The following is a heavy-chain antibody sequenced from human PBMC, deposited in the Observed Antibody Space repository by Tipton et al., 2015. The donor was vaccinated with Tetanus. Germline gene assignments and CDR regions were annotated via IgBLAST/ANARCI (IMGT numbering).Heavy chain of an antibody. CDR1: GGSVNSDDYC. D-gene: IGHD2-2*01. Sequence: TLSLTCTVSGGSVNSDDYCWTWIRQHPGKGLDWIGYIFHTGGADYNPSLKSRATISIDTSKNQFSLKLSSVTAADTAVYYCARRSYCSSSRCFDAFDLWGQGTMVTVSS. CDR3: ARRSYCSSSRCFDAFDL. CDR2: IFHTGGA. V-gene: IGHV4-31*03. J-gene: IGHJ3*01.